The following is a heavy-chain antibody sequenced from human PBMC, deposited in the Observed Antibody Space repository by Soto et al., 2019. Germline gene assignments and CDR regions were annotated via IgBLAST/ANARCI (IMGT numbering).Heavy chain of an antibody. CDR1: GFTFSSYW. Sequence: EVQLVESGGGLVQPGGSLRLSCAASGFTFSSYWMSWVRQAPGKGLEWVANIKQDGSEKYYVDSVKGRFTISRDNAKNSLYLQMNSLRAEDTAVYYCASSVVGYCSGGSCYSGSEYFQRWGQGTLVTVSS. CDR2: IKQDGSEK. J-gene: IGHJ1*01. D-gene: IGHD2-15*01. V-gene: IGHV3-7*01. CDR3: ASSVVGYCSGGSCYSGSEYFQR.